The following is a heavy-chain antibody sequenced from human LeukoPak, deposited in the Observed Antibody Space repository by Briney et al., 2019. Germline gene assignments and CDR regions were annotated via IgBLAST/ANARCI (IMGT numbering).Heavy chain of an antibody. Sequence: GASVKVSCKASGGTFSSYAISWVRQAPGQGGEWMGRIIPIFGTANYAQKFQGRVTITTDESTSTAYMELSSLRSEDTAVYYCARESWFGELLGYMDVGGKGTTVTVSS. D-gene: IGHD3-10*01. CDR1: GGTFSSYA. V-gene: IGHV1-69*05. CDR2: IIPIFGTA. J-gene: IGHJ6*03. CDR3: ARESWFGELLGYMDV.